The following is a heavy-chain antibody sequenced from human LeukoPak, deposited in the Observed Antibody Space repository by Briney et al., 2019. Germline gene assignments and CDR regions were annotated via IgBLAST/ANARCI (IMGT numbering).Heavy chain of an antibody. D-gene: IGHD2-2*01. V-gene: IGHV4-39*07. Sequence: SETLSLTCTVSGGSISSSSYHWGWIRQPPGKGLEWIGSIYSSGNTYQNPSLKSRVTLSVDTSKNQFSLKLSSVTAADTAVYYCARDDLVVPAAMCYWGQGTLVTVSS. CDR1: GGSISSSSYH. J-gene: IGHJ4*02. CDR2: IYSSGNT. CDR3: ARDDLVVPAAMCY.